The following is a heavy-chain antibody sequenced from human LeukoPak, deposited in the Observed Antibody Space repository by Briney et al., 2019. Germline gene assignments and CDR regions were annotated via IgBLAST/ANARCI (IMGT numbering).Heavy chain of an antibody. CDR1: GYSISSGYY. V-gene: IGHV4-38-2*02. Sequence: SETLSLTCTVSGYSISSGYYWGWIRQPPGKGLEWIGSIYHSGSTYYNPSLKSRVTISVDTSKNQFSLKLSSVTAADTAVYYCARRPYYYDSSGYYPYYFDYWGQGTLVTVSS. D-gene: IGHD3-22*01. CDR3: ARRPYYYDSSGYYPYYFDY. J-gene: IGHJ4*02. CDR2: IYHSGST.